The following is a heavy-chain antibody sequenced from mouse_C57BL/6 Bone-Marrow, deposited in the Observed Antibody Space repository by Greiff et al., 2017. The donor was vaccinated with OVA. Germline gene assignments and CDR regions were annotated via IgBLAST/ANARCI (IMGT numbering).Heavy chain of an antibody. CDR3: TTDGYFFAY. V-gene: IGHV14-4*01. J-gene: IGHJ3*01. D-gene: IGHD2-3*01. Sequence: VQLQQSGAELVRPGASVKLSCTASGFNIKDDYMHWVKQRPEQGLEWIGWIDPENGDTEYASKFQGKAPITADTSSNTAYLQLSSLTSEDTAVYYCTTDGYFFAYWGQGTLVTVSA. CDR1: GFNIKDDY. CDR2: IDPENGDT.